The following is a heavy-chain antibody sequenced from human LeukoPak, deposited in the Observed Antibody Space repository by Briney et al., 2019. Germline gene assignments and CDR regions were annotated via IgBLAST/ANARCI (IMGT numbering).Heavy chain of an antibody. Sequence: SSETLSLTCTVSGGSISSYYWSWIRQPPGKGLEWIGYIYYSGSTNYNPSLKSRVTISVDTSKNQFSLKLSSVTAADTAVYYCARVLQMGGVAYYYYYMDVWGKGTTVTVSS. CDR2: IYYSGST. CDR1: GGSISSYY. V-gene: IGHV4-59*01. J-gene: IGHJ6*03. D-gene: IGHD3-16*01. CDR3: ARVLQMGGVAYYYYYMDV.